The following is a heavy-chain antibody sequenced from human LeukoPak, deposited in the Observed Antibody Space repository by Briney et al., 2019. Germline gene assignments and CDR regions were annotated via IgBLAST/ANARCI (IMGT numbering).Heavy chain of an antibody. CDR3: AKDVSSEFFSAVSSGWFDP. CDR2: ISGSGGST. Sequence: PGGSLRLSCAASGFTFSSYAMSWVRQAPGKGLEWVSAISGSGGSTYYADSVKGRFTISRDNSKNTLYLQMNSLRAEDTAVYYCAKDVSSEFFSAVSSGWFDPWGQGTLVTVSS. V-gene: IGHV3-23*01. CDR1: GFTFSSYA. D-gene: IGHD6-19*01. J-gene: IGHJ5*02.